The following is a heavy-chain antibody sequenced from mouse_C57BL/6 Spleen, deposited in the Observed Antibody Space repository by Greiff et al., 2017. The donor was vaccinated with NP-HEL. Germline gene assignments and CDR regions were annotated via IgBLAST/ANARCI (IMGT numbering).Heavy chain of an antibody. V-gene: IGHV1-18*01. CDR3: ARDYYGSHWYFDV. CDR1: GYTFTDYN. CDR2: INPNNGGT. D-gene: IGHD1-1*01. Sequence: DVKLQESGPELVKPGASVKIPCKASGYTFTDYNMDWVKQSHGKSLEWIGDINPNNGGTIYNQKFKGKATLTVDKSSSTAYMELRSLTSEDTAVYYCARDYYGSHWYFDVWGTGTTVTVSS. J-gene: IGHJ1*03.